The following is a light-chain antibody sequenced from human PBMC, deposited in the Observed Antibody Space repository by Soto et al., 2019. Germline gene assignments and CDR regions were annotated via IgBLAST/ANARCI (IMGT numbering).Light chain of an antibody. Sequence: QSALTQPASVSGSPGQSITISCAGTSGEVGRYNHVAWYQQHPGKAPKLMIYAVTKRPSGVSNRFSGSKSGNTASLNISGLQAEDEADYYCISYTGSSTSYVFGTGTNLTVL. J-gene: IGLJ1*01. CDR2: AVT. CDR3: ISYTGSSTSYV. CDR1: SGEVGRYNH. V-gene: IGLV2-14*01.